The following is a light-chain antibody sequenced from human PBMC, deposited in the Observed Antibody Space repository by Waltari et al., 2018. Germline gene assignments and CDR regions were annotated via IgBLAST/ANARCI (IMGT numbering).Light chain of an antibody. J-gene: IGLJ1*01. CDR1: KLGSKN. Sequence: SYELTQPPSVSVAPGQTARITCDGDKLGSKNVHWYQHKPGQAPVLVVYDDGDRPSGIPERFSGSNSGNTAALTISRVDAGDEAEYYCQVWDSGSNHYVFGTVTKVTVL. CDR2: DDG. CDR3: QVWDSGSNHYV. V-gene: IGLV3-21*02.